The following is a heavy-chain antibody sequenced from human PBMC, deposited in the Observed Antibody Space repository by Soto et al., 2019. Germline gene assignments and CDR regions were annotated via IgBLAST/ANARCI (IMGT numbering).Heavy chain of an antibody. CDR2: IYYSGST. Sequence: QLQLQESGPGLVKPSETLSLTCTVSGGSISSSSYYWGWIRQPPGKGLEGIGSIYYSGSTYYNPSLKSRVTISVNTYKNQFSLKLSSVTAADTAVYYCARVHWAVTTEPLFFDYWGQGTLVTVSS. CDR3: ARVHWAVTTEPLFFDY. J-gene: IGHJ4*02. CDR1: GGSISSSSYY. V-gene: IGHV4-39*01. D-gene: IGHD4-17*01.